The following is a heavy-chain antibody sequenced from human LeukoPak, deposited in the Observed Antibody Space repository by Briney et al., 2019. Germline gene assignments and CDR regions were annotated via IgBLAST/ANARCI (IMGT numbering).Heavy chain of an antibody. D-gene: IGHD3-10*01. V-gene: IGHV3-30*03. J-gene: IGHJ4*01. CDR2: ISYDGSRE. CDR3: ARAGPYGSGSYCAY. Sequence: KAGGSLRLSCAASGFIFRNYGMHWVRQAPGKGLEWVAVISYDGSREYYADSVKGRFTISRDNSKNTLYLQINSLRAEDTAVYYCARAGPYGSGSYCAYWGHGTLVTVSS. CDR1: GFIFRNYG.